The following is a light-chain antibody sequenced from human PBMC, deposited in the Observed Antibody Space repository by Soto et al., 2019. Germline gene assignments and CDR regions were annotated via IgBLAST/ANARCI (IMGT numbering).Light chain of an antibody. J-gene: IGKJ4*01. CDR1: QSVLYSSNNKND. CDR3: QQYYSTLALT. Sequence: DMVMTQSPDSLAVSLGERATINCKSSQSVLYSSNNKNDLAWYQQKPGQPPKLLIYWASTRESGVPDRFSGSGSGTDFTLTISSLQAEDVAVYYCQQYYSTLALTFGGGTKVEIK. CDR2: WAS. V-gene: IGKV4-1*01.